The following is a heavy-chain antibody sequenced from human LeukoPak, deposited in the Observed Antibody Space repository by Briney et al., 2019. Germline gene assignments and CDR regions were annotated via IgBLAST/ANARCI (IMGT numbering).Heavy chain of an antibody. V-gene: IGHV1-2*02. J-gene: IGHJ6*03. Sequence: ASVKVSCKASGYTFTGYYMHWVRQAPGQGLEWMGWINPNSGGTNYAQKFQGRVTMTRDTSISTAYMELSRLRSEDTAVYYCARDRVATTSYYYYYYMDVWGKGTTVTVSS. CDR1: GYTFTGYY. CDR3: ARDRVATTSYYYYYYMDV. CDR2: INPNSGGT. D-gene: IGHD5-24*01.